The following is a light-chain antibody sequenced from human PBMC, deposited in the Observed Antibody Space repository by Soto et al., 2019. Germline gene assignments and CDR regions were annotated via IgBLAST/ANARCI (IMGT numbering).Light chain of an antibody. CDR1: QSISNY. CDR2: AAS. J-gene: IGKJ1*01. V-gene: IGKV1-39*01. CDR3: HQSYSPLWT. Sequence: DIQMTQSPSSLSASVGDRVTITCRASQSISNYLNWYQHKAGKAPKVLIYAASSLQRGVPSRFSGSGSGTDFTLIISSLQPEDFATYYCHQSYSPLWTFGQGTKVDIK.